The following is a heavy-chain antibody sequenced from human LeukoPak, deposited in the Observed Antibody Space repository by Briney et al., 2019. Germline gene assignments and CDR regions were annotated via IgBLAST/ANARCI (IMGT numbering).Heavy chain of an antibody. CDR3: ARSNDFWSGPLRNYYYYMDV. J-gene: IGHJ6*03. V-gene: IGHV3-23*01. Sequence: GGSLRLSCAASGFTFSSYSMNWVRQAPGKGLEWVSVISASGGSTHYADSVKGRFTISRDNSKNTLYLQMNSLRPEDTAIYYCARSNDFWSGPLRNYYYYMDVWGKGTTVTVSS. CDR1: GFTFSSYS. CDR2: ISASGGST. D-gene: IGHD3-3*01.